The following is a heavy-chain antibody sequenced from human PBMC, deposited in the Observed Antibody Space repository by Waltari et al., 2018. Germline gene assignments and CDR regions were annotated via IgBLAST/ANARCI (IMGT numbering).Heavy chain of an antibody. CDR3: ARVESSGWYGGGCDY. Sequence: QVQLQESGPGLVKPSETLSLTCTVSGGSISSYDWSWIRQPAGKGLEWIGRIYTRGGTTYNPSHQSRVTMSLDTAKNQFALKLSSVTAADTSVYYCARVESSGWYGGGCDYWGQGTLVTVSS. J-gene: IGHJ4*02. CDR1: GGSISSYD. V-gene: IGHV4-4*07. D-gene: IGHD6-19*01. CDR2: IYTRGGT.